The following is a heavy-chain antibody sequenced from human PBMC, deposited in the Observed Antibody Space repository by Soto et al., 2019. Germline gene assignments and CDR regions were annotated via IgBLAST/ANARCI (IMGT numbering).Heavy chain of an antibody. CDR2: TYYRSQWFN. CDR3: ARLIGTSWFVG. V-gene: IGHV6-1*01. CDR1: GDSASSNIVT. J-gene: IGHJ4*02. Sequence: QVQLLQSGPGLVKPSQTLSLTCAISGDSASSNIVTWDWIRQSPSRGLEWLGRTYYRSQWFNDYAVSVKSRMAINEDTSKNQFSLQLNYVTPEDTAVYYCARLIGTSWFVGWGQGTPVTVSS. D-gene: IGHD6-13*01.